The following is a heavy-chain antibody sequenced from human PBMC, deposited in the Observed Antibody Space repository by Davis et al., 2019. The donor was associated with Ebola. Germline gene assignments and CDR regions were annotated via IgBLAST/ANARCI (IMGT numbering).Heavy chain of an antibody. Sequence: GESLKISCAASGFTFSSYSMNWVRQAPGKGLEWVSSISSSSSYIYYADSVRGRFTISRDNAKNSLYLQMNSLRAEDTAVYYCARAFSYYYYGMDVWGKGTTDTVSS. CDR3: ARAFSYYYYGMDV. CDR1: GFTFSSYS. V-gene: IGHV3-21*01. J-gene: IGHJ6*04. D-gene: IGHD2/OR15-2a*01. CDR2: ISSSSSYI.